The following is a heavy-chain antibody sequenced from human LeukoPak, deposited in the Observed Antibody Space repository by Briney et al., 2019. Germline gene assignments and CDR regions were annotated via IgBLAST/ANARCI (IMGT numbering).Heavy chain of an antibody. CDR3: ARDHHCSGGNCYSSPDDAFDI. V-gene: IGHV3-53*01. Sequence: GGSLRLSCAASGFTFSSYSMNWVRQAPGKGLEWVSVIYSGGDTYYADSVKGRFTISRDNSKNTLYLQMNSLRAEDTAVYYCARDHHCSGGNCYSSPDDAFDIWGQGTMVTVSS. CDR2: IYSGGDT. J-gene: IGHJ3*02. D-gene: IGHD2-15*01. CDR1: GFTFSSYS.